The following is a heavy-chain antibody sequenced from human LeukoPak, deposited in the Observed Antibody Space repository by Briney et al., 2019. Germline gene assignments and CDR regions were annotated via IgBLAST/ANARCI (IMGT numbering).Heavy chain of an antibody. D-gene: IGHD1-14*01. J-gene: IGHJ3*02. Sequence: GGSLTLSCAASGFTFSSYWMHWVRQAPGKGLVWVSRINSDGSSTSYADSVKGLFTISRENAKNTLYLQINSLRAEDTAVYYCAGEADHDDAFDIWGQGTMVTVSS. V-gene: IGHV3-74*01. CDR1: GFTFSSYW. CDR3: AGEADHDDAFDI. CDR2: INSDGSST.